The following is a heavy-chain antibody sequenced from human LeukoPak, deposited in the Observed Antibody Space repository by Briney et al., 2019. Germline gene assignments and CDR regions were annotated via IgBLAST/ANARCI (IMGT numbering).Heavy chain of an antibody. Sequence: ASVKVSCKASGYTFTSYGISWVRQAPGQGLEWMGWISAYNGNTNYAQKLQGRVTMTRDTSISTAYMELSRLRSDDTAVYYCARDRGSGYDSGVLDYWGQGTLVTVSS. CDR1: GYTFTSYG. V-gene: IGHV1-18*01. J-gene: IGHJ4*02. D-gene: IGHD5-12*01. CDR3: ARDRGSGYDSGVLDY. CDR2: ISAYNGNT.